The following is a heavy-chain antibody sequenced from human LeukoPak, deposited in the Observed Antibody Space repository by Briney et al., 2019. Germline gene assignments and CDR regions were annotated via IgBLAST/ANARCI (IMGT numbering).Heavy chain of an antibody. CDR2: ISYDGSNK. J-gene: IGHJ4*02. CDR3: AKGRGYSYGEGDY. V-gene: IGHV3-30*18. D-gene: IGHD5-18*01. CDR1: GFTFSSYG. Sequence: GGSLRLSCAASGFTFSSYGMQWVRQAPGKGLEWVAVISYDGSNKYYADSVKGRFTISRDNSKNTLYLQMNSLRAEDTAVYYCAKGRGYSYGEGDYWGQGTLVTVSS.